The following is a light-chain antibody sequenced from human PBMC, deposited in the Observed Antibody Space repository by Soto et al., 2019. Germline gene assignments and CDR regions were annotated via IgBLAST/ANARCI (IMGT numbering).Light chain of an antibody. CDR3: QQYGSSLFT. J-gene: IGKJ3*01. CDR2: GAS. V-gene: IGKV3-20*01. Sequence: EIVLTQSPGTLSLSPGERATLSCRASQSVSSSYLAWYQQKPGQAPRHHIYGASSRATGIPDRLSGSGSGTDFTLTISRLEPEDFAVYYCQQYGSSLFTFGPRTKVDIK. CDR1: QSVSSSY.